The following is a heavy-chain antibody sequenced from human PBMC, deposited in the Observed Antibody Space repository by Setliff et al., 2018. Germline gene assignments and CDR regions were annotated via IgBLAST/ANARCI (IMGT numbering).Heavy chain of an antibody. Sequence: LRLSCAASGFTFSSLWMAWVRQAPGKGLEWVANINQGGGEQFYVDSVRGRFIISRDNAKNSLYLHMSSLRADDTAVYYCARFACSGGSCYLSSSDYWGQGTLVTVSS. CDR1: GFTFSSLW. V-gene: IGHV3-7*01. CDR3: ARFACSGGSCYLSSSDY. D-gene: IGHD2-15*01. J-gene: IGHJ4*02. CDR2: INQGGGEQ.